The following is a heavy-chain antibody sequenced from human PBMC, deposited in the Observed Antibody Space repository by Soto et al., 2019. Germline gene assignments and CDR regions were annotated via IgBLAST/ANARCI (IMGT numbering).Heavy chain of an antibody. V-gene: IGHV4-39*01. CDR2: IYYSGST. Sequence: SETLSLTCTVSGGSISSSSYYWGWIHQPPGKGLEWIGSIYYSGSTYYNPSLKSRVTISVDTSKNQFSLKLSSVTAADTAVYYCARHLLHYGDYYYYGMDVWGQGTTVTVSS. CDR1: GGSISSSSYY. D-gene: IGHD4-17*01. CDR3: ARHLLHYGDYYYYGMDV. J-gene: IGHJ6*02.